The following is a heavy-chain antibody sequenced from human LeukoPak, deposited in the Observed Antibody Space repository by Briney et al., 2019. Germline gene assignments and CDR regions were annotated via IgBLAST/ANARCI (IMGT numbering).Heavy chain of an antibody. CDR3: ARHKGAGTTNYDGMDV. V-gene: IGHV4-39*01. J-gene: IGHJ6*02. Sequence: SETLSLTCTVPGGSISSSGYYWGWVRQPPGKGLEWVASIFYSGTTYYNPSLKSRLTISIDTSKKQFSLKLNSLTAADTAVYCARHKGAGTTNYDGMDVWGQGTTVTVSS. CDR1: GGSISSSGYY. CDR2: IFYSGTT. D-gene: IGHD1-7*01.